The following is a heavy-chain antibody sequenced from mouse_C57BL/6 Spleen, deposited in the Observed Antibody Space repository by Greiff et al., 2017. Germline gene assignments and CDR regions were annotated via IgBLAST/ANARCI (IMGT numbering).Heavy chain of an antibody. CDR3: ARLGGNYVDY. J-gene: IGHJ2*01. V-gene: IGHV1-76*01. Sequence: VQLQESGAELVRPGASVKLSCKASGYTFTDYYINWVKQRPGQGLEWIARIYPGSGNTYYNEKFKGKATLTAEKSSSTAYMQLSSLTSEDSAVYFCARLGGNYVDYWGQGTTLTVSS. CDR2: IYPGSGNT. CDR1: GYTFTDYY.